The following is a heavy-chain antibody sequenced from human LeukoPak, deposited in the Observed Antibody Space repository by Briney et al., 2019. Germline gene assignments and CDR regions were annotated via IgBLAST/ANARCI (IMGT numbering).Heavy chain of an antibody. Sequence: GESLRLSCAASGFTFSTYSMNWVRQAPGKGLEWVASISESSTYIYSADSIKGRSTIPRDNAKNSLYLQMNSLRVEDTALYYCARAKQWNYYFDYWGQGTLVTVSS. CDR3: ARAKQWNYYFDY. CDR2: ISESSTYI. V-gene: IGHV3-21*01. CDR1: GFTFSTYS. J-gene: IGHJ4*02. D-gene: IGHD6-19*01.